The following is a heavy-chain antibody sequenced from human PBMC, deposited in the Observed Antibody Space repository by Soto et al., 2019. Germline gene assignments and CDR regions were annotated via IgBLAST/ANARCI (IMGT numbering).Heavy chain of an antibody. CDR3: TRGKWSTRGYGMDV. V-gene: IGHV4-59*02. CDR1: GDSVTSDY. CDR2: IYLGGSA. D-gene: IGHD2-15*01. Sequence: QVQLQESGPGLVKPSETLSLTCTVSGDSVTSDYWSWIRQPPGKRLEYIGFIYLGGSANYNPSLESRVTISPDKSKNQLSLRLTSVTAADTAVYYCTRGKWSTRGYGMDVWGRGTTVTVS. J-gene: IGHJ6*02.